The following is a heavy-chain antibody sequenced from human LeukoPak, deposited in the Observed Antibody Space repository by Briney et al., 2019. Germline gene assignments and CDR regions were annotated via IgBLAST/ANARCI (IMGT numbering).Heavy chain of an antibody. CDR1: GGSISSSSYY. CDR2: IYYSGST. Sequence: SETLSLTCTVSGGSISSSSYYWGWIRQPPGKGLEWIGSIYYSGSTYYNPSLKSRVTISVDTSKNQFSLKLSSVTAADTAVYYCARALLKTRNWFDPWGQGTLVTVSS. V-gene: IGHV4-39*01. J-gene: IGHJ5*02. CDR3: ARALLKTRNWFDP.